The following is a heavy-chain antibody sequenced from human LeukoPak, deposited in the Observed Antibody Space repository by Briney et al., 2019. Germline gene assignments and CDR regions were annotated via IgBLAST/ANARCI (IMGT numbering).Heavy chain of an antibody. D-gene: IGHD3-22*01. CDR2: IYYSGST. J-gene: IGHJ3*02. V-gene: IGHV4-59*01. CDR3: ASLGRYYYDSSGYYYYDAFDI. Sequence: SETLSLTCTVSGGSISSYYWSWIRQPPGKGLEWIGYIYYSGSTNYNPSLKSRVTISVDTSKNQFSLKLSSVTAADTAVYYCASLGRYYYDSSGYYYYDAFDIWGQGTMVTVSS. CDR1: GGSISSYY.